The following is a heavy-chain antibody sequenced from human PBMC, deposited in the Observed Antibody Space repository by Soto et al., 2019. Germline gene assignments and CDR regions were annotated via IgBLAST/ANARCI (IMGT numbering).Heavy chain of an antibody. V-gene: IGHV5-10-1*01. D-gene: IGHD3-22*01. CDR1: GYSFTSYW. J-gene: IGHJ6*02. CDR2: IDPSDSYT. CDR3: ARRRYYDSSGYPDHYYQYGMDV. Sequence: GESLKISCKGSGYSFTSYWISWVRQMPGKGLEWMGRIDPSDSYTNYSPSFQGHVTISADKSISTAYLQWSSLKASDTAMYYCARRRYYDSSGYPDHYYQYGMDVWGQRTTVTVSS.